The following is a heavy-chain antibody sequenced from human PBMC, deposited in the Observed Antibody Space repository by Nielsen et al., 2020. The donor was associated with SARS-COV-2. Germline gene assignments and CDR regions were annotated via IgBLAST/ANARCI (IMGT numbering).Heavy chain of an antibody. V-gene: IGHV3-20*04. CDR3: ERIAAAGNYYYYGLDV. CDR1: GFILDDYG. D-gene: IGHD6-13*01. Sequence: GESLKISCEASGFILDDYGMSWVRQAPGKGLEWVSGINGNGGSTGYADSVKGRLTISRDNVKNSLYLQMNILRVEDTALYYCERIAAAGNYYYYGLDVWGQGTTVTVS. J-gene: IGHJ6*02. CDR2: INGNGGST.